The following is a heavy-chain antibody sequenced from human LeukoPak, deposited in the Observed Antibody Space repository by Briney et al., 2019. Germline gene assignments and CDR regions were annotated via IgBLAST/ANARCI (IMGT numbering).Heavy chain of an antibody. J-gene: IGHJ5*02. D-gene: IGHD6-13*01. CDR1: GYTLTELS. CDR2: FDPEDGET. V-gene: IGHV1-24*01. CDR3: ATSSSSWYPNWFDP. Sequence: ASVKVSCKVSGYTLTELSMHWVRQAPGKGLEWMGGFDPEDGETIYAQKFQGRVTMTEDTSTDTAYMELSSLRSEDTAVYYCATSSSSWYPNWFDPWGQGTLVTVSS.